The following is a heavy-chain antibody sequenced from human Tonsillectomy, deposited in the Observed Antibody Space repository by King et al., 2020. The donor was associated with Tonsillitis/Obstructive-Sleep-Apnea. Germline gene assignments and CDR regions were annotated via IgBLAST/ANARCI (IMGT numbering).Heavy chain of an antibody. Sequence: TFKESGPALVKPTQTLTLTCTFSGFSLSTSGMCVSWICQPPGKALEWLARIDWDDDKYYSTFLKTRLTISKDTSKNQVVLTMTNMDPVDTATYYCARIRERRIFDYWGQGTLVTVSS. CDR2: IDWDDDK. CDR3: ARIRERRIFDY. V-gene: IGHV2-70*11. CDR1: GFSLSTSGMC. D-gene: IGHD2/OR15-2a*01. J-gene: IGHJ4*02.